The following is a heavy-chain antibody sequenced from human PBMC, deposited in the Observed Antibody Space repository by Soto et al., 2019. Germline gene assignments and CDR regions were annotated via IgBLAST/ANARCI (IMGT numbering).Heavy chain of an antibody. CDR1: GFSFSDSY. J-gene: IGHJ5*02. CDR2: ISPRSTFR. V-gene: IGHV3-11*06. D-gene: IGHD2-21*01. Sequence: GGSLRLSCATSGFSFSDSYMSWIRRAPGKGLEWISYISPRSTFRDYADSVKGRFTISRDSVKNSLYLQMNNLTADDTGVYYCARGGGGGLFDPWGQGSVVTVSS. CDR3: ARGGGGGLFDP.